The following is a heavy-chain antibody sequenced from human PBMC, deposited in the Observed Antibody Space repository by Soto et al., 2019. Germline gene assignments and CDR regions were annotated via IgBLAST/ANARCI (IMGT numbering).Heavy chain of an antibody. J-gene: IGHJ4*02. V-gene: IGHV3-48*03. CDR1: GFSFNTYE. D-gene: IGHD2-21*01. Sequence: PGGSLRLSCAVSGFSFNTYEMSWVRQAPGKGLEWVSYISSSGNTMYYAASVKGRFTVSRDNAKNSLYLQTTSLRADDTAVYYCARTLPFEYWGQGTQVTVS. CDR3: ARTLPFEY. CDR2: ISSSGNTM.